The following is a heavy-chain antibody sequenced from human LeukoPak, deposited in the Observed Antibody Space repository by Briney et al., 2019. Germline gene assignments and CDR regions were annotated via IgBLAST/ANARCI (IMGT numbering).Heavy chain of an antibody. Sequence: SVKVSCKASGGTFSSYAISWVRQAPGQGLEWMGRIIPIIGIANYAQKFQGRVTITADKSTSTAYMELSSLRSEDTAVYYCARGVYYGSGSYSPLDYWGQGTLVTVSS. CDR2: IIPIIGIA. CDR1: GGTFSSYA. V-gene: IGHV1-69*04. D-gene: IGHD3-10*01. J-gene: IGHJ4*02. CDR3: ARGVYYGSGSYSPLDY.